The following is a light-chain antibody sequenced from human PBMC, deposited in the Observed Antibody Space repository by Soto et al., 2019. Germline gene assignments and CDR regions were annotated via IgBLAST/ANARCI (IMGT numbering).Light chain of an antibody. CDR1: SNDVGAFDY. CDR2: EVF. CDR3: NSFTTSTTPYV. Sequence: QSALTQPASVSASPGQSISISCTGTSNDVGAFDYVSWYQQHPGKAPKLIIFEVFNRPSGVSTRFSGSKSGSTASLTISGLQADDEADYYCNSFTTSTTPYVFGTGTKLTVL. V-gene: IGLV2-14*01. J-gene: IGLJ1*01.